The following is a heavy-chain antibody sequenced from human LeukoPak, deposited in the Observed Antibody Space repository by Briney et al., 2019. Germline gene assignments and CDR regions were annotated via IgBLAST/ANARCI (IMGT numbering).Heavy chain of an antibody. J-gene: IGHJ4*02. CDR3: ASGIYYASVHTWSPV. CDR2: ISGGSEYI. CDR1: GFTFSTYS. Sequence: GGSLRLSCAASGFTFSTYSMNWVRQTQGKGLEWVSSISGGSEYIYYTDSVKGRFTISRDNAKNSLYLQMSSLRADDTAVYYCASGIYYASVHTWSPVWGQGTLVTVS. D-gene: IGHD3-10*01. V-gene: IGHV3-21*01.